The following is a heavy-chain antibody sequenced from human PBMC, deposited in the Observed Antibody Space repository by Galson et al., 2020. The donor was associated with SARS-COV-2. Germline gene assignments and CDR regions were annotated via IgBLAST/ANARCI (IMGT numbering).Heavy chain of an antibody. V-gene: IGHV3-33*01. CDR3: ARGGSSWDDDYYDGMDG. J-gene: IGHJ6*02. D-gene: IGHD6-13*01. CDR2: IWHDGRNT. CDR1: GFTFSSYG. Sequence: GGSLRLSCAASGFTFSSYGMHWVRQAPGKGLEWVAVIWHDGRNTYYADSVKGRFTISRDNSKNTLDLQMNSLRAEDTAVYYCARGGSSWDDDYYDGMDGGGQGTTVTVSS.